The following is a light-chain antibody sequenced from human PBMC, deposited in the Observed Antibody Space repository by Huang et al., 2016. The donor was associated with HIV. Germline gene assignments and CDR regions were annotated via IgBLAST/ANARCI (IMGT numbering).Light chain of an antibody. CDR1: QSGTTY. J-gene: IGKJ3*01. V-gene: IGKV3-11*01. CDR3: QHRGSGPSFT. CDR2: NAS. Sequence: EIVLTQSPATLSLSPGESATLSCRASQSGTTYLAWDQQKPGQGPRLLIHNASTRATGIPGSFSGSGSGADFTLTISSLEPEDFAVYYCQHRGSGPSFTFGPGTRVDIK.